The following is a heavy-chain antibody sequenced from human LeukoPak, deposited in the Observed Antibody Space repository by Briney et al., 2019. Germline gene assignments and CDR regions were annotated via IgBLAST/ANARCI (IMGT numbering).Heavy chain of an antibody. CDR2: ISWNSGSI. CDR3: AENLLRDYYDSSGYYPSPLDF. Sequence: PGRSLRLSCAASGFTFDDYAMHWVRQAPGKGLEWVSGISWNSGSIGYADSVKGRFTISRDNAKNSLYLQMNSLRAEDTALYYCAENLLRDYYDSSGYYPSPLDFWGQGTLVTVSS. D-gene: IGHD3-22*01. V-gene: IGHV3-9*01. CDR1: GFTFDDYA. J-gene: IGHJ4*02.